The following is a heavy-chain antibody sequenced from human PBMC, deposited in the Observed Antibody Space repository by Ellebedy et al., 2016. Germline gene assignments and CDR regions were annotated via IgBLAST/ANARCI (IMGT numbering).Heavy chain of an antibody. D-gene: IGHD1-26*01. CDR2: ISGSGGST. Sequence: GESLKISCAASRFTFSSYAMSWVRQAPGKGLEWVSAISGSGGSTYYADSVKGRFTISRDNSKNTLYLQMNSLRAEDTALYYCASFSVSYRNLDYWGQGTLVTVSS. CDR3: ASFSVSYRNLDY. CDR1: RFTFSSYA. J-gene: IGHJ4*02. V-gene: IGHV3-23*01.